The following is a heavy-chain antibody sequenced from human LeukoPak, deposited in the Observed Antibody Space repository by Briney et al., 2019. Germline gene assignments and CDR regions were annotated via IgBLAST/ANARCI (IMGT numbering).Heavy chain of an antibody. CDR3: ARGFRRLVRGVISQFDY. D-gene: IGHD3-10*01. V-gene: IGHV4-59*01. CDR1: GGSISSYY. CDR2: IYYSGST. J-gene: IGHJ4*02. Sequence: SETLSLTCTVSGGSISSYYWSWIRQPPGKGLEWIGYIYYSGSTNYNPSLKSRVTISVDTSKNQFSLKLSSVTAADTAVYYCARGFRRLVRGVISQFDYWGQGTLVTVSS.